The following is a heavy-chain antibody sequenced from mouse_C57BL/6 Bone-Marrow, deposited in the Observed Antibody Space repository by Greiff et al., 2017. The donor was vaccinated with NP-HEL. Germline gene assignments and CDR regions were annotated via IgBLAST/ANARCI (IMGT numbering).Heavy chain of an antibody. V-gene: IGHV5-4*03. CDR3: ARTLLWYFDV. Sequence: EVKLMESGGGLVKPGGSLKLSCAASGFTFSSYAMSWVRQTPEKRLEWVATISDGGSYTYYPDNVKGRFTISRDNAKYNLYLQMSHLKSEDTAMYYCARTLLWYFDVWGTGTTVTVSS. CDR1: GFTFSSYA. D-gene: IGHD1-1*01. J-gene: IGHJ1*03. CDR2: ISDGGSYT.